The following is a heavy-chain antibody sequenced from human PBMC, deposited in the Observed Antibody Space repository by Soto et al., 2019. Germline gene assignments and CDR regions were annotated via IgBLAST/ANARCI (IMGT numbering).Heavy chain of an antibody. V-gene: IGHV1-69*13. CDR3: ARTLTYYYGSGYY. CDR2: IIPIFGTA. CDR1: GRTFSSYA. Sequence: GASVKVSCKASGRTFSSYAISWVRQAPGQGLEWMGGIIPIFGTANYAQKFQGRVTITADESTSTAYMELSSLRSEDTAVYYCARTLTYYYGSGYYWGHGTLVTVSS. J-gene: IGHJ4*01. D-gene: IGHD3-10*01.